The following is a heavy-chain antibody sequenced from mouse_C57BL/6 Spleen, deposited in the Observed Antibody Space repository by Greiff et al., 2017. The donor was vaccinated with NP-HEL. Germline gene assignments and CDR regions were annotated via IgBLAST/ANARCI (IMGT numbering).Heavy chain of an antibody. V-gene: IGHV1-52*01. D-gene: IGHD1-1*01. Sequence: VHVKQPGAELVRPGSSVKLSCKASGYTFTSYWMHWVKQRPIQGLEWIGNIDPSDSETHYNQKFKDKATLTVDKSSSTAYMQLSSLTSEDSAVYYCARDGRGFAYWGQGTLVTVSA. CDR2: IDPSDSET. CDR3: ARDGRGFAY. J-gene: IGHJ3*01. CDR1: GYTFTSYW.